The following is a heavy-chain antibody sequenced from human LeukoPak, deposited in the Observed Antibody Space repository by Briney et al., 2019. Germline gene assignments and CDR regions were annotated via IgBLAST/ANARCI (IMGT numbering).Heavy chain of an antibody. CDR2: IKSDGST. Sequence: PGGSLRLSCAASGFTFSTYWVHWVRQAPGKGLVWVSRIKSDGSTHYADAVKGRFTISRDNAKNTVSLQMNGLRAEDTGVYYCARAPSEIGGYYPEYFRHWGQGTLVTVSS. CDR1: GFTFSTYW. CDR3: ARAPSEIGGYYPEYFRH. J-gene: IGHJ1*01. V-gene: IGHV3-74*01. D-gene: IGHD3-22*01.